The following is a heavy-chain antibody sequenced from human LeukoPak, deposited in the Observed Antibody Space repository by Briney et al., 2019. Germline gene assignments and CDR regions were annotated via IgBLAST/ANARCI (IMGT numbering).Heavy chain of an antibody. CDR1: SGSISRSTYY. V-gene: IGHV4-39*07. CDR2: IYYTGST. CDR3: ARAVGTDGYNVWVY. J-gene: IGHJ4*02. D-gene: IGHD5-24*01. Sequence: PSETLSLTCTVSSGSISRSTYYWGWIRQPPGKGLEWIGTIYYTGSTYYNPSLKSRVTISVDTSKNQFSLKLTSVTAADTAVYYCARAVGTDGYNVWVYWGQGTLGTVPS.